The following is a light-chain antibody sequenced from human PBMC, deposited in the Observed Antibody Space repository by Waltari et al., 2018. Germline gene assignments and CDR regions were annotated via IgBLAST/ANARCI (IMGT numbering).Light chain of an antibody. Sequence: EIVLTQHQGTLSSSPGVGATPSCRTSQTIRTTYLAWYQQKPGQAPTLLIYGTFSRATGIPDRFTGSGSGTDFSLTISSLEPEDFATYYCQQYDISPLTFGGGTKVEIK. CDR2: GTF. CDR3: QQYDISPLT. CDR1: QTIRTTY. V-gene: IGKV3-20*01. J-gene: IGKJ4*01.